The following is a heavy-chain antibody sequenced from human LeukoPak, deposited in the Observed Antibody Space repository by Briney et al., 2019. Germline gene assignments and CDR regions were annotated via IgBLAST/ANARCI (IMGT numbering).Heavy chain of an antibody. CDR3: ARQSEMGAMYDY. J-gene: IGHJ4*02. CDR2: VRGYNGNT. Sequence: ASLKVSCKASGYSFTGYAFTWIRKSPGQWIRWMGWVRGYNGNTNYAQKHQGRVTMTTDTSTSTVYMELRSLRPDDTTVYNWARQSEMGAMYDYWGQETLVTVAS. CDR1: GYSFTGYA. D-gene: IGHD1-26*01. V-gene: IGHV1-18*01.